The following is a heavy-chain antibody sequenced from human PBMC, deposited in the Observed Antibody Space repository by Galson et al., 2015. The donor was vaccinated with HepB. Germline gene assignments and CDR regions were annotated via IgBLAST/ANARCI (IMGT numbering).Heavy chain of an antibody. J-gene: IGHJ4*02. V-gene: IGHV3-33*01. Sequence: SLRLSCAASGFTFSSYGMHWVRQAPGKGLEWVAVIWYDGSNKYYADSVKGRFTISRDNSKNTLSLQMNSPRAEDTAVYYCARASPYSGRYYGENFDYWGQGTLVTVSS. D-gene: IGHD1-26*01. CDR2: IWYDGSNK. CDR1: GFTFSSYG. CDR3: ARASPYSGRYYGENFDY.